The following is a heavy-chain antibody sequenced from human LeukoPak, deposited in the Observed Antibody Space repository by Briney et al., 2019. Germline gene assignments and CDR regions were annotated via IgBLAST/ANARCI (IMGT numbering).Heavy chain of an antibody. Sequence: GGTLRLSCAASGFIFRNYGMNWVRQAPGRGLEWVSGISPGGDKLYYADSVRGRFTISRDNSKNTLYLQMNSLRAEDTAVYYCAKDQAYSSGWRLKGYFDYWGQGTLVTVSS. CDR1: GFIFRNYG. CDR2: ISPGGDKL. V-gene: IGHV3-23*01. D-gene: IGHD6-19*01. J-gene: IGHJ4*02. CDR3: AKDQAYSSGWRLKGYFDY.